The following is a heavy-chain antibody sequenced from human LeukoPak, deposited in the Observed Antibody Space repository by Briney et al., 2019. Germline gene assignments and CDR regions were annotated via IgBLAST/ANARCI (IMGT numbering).Heavy chain of an antibody. V-gene: IGHV3-23*01. CDR3: ARVSGKILIWPQPFGDGMDV. J-gene: IGHJ6*02. CDR1: GFTFSADV. D-gene: IGHD2-8*01. CDR2: ISESGGKT. Sequence: GGSLRLSCAASGFTFSADVMSWVRQAPGEGLECVSAISESGGKTYYADSVKGRFTISRDNSKNMLYMQMNSLKAEDTAVYYCARVSGKILIWPQPFGDGMDVWGQGTTVTVSS.